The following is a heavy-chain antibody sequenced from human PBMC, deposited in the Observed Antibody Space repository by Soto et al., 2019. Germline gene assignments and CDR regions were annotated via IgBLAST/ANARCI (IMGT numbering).Heavy chain of an antibody. CDR3: ASDGDDYYGSGSSPYFAY. J-gene: IGHJ4*02. D-gene: IGHD3-10*01. CDR2: IYYSGST. V-gene: IGHV4-59*01. CDR1: GGSISSYY. Sequence: QVQLQESGPGLVKPSETLSLTCTVSGGSISSYYWSWIRQPPGKGLEWIGYIYYSGSTNYNPSLKSRVTLSVDTSKNQFSLNLSSVTAADAAVYYCASDGDDYYGSGSSPYFAYWGQGSLVIVS.